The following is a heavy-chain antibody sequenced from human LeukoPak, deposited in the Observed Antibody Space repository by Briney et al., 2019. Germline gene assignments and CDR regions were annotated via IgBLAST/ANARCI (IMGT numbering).Heavy chain of an antibody. CDR1: GGSISSSSYY. D-gene: IGHD6-19*01. Sequence: SETLSLTCTVSGGSISSSSYYWGWIRQPPGEGLEWIGGIYYSGSTYYNPSLKSRVTISVDTSKNQFSLKLSSVTAADTAVYYCARQSGWYLFDYWGQGTLVTVSS. CDR3: ARQSGWYLFDY. J-gene: IGHJ4*02. V-gene: IGHV4-39*01. CDR2: IYYSGST.